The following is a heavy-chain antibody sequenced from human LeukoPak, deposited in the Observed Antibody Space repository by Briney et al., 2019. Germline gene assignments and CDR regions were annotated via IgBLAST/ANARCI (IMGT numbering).Heavy chain of an antibody. Sequence: PGGSLRLSCAASGFTFSTYDIHWVRQAPGKGLEWVAVILSDGSNKYYADSVKGRFTISRDNSKNTLYLQMNSLRAEDTAVYYCAKLPPGSFDYWGQGTLVTVSS. CDR1: GFTFSTYD. V-gene: IGHV3-30*18. CDR3: AKLPPGSFDY. J-gene: IGHJ4*02. D-gene: IGHD1-26*01. CDR2: ILSDGSNK.